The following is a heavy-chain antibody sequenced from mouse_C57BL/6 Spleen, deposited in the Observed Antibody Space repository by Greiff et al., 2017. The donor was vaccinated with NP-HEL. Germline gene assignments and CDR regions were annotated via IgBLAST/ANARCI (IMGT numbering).Heavy chain of an antibody. CDR3: ARTGGIYWYFDV. Sequence: QVQLQQSGAELVRPGTSVKVSCKASGYAFTNYLIEWVKQRPGQGLEWIGVINPGSGGTNYNEKFKGKATLTADKSSSTAYMQISSRTSEDAAVYFCARTGGIYWYFDVWGTGTTVTVSS. J-gene: IGHJ1*03. CDR1: GYAFTNYL. V-gene: IGHV1-54*01. CDR2: INPGSGGT.